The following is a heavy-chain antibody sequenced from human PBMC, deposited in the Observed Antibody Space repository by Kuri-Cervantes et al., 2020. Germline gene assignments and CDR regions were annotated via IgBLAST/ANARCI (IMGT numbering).Heavy chain of an antibody. J-gene: IGHJ4*02. D-gene: IGHD2-2*01. V-gene: IGHV4-61*01. CDR1: GGSVSSGSYY. CDR3: TRDRLPAL. CDR2: IYYSGST. Sequence: GSLRLSCTVSGGSVSSGSYYWSWIRQPPGKGLEWIGYIYYSGSTNYNPSLKSRVTISVDTSKNQFSLKLSSVTAADTAVYYCTRDRLPALWGQGTLVTVSS.